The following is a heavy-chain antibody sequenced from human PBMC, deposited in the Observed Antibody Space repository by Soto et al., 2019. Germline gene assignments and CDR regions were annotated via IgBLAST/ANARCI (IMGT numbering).Heavy chain of an antibody. CDR3: AKLKVRFWHYSGMDA. CDR2: ISGSGGST. Sequence: GGSLRLSCAASGFTFSSYAMSWVRQAPGKGLEWVSAISGSGGSTYYADSVKGRFTISRDNSKNTLYLQMNSLRAEDTAVYYCAKLKVRFWHYSGMDAWGQGTSVTVSS. J-gene: IGHJ6*02. D-gene: IGHD3-16*01. CDR1: GFTFSSYA. V-gene: IGHV3-23*01.